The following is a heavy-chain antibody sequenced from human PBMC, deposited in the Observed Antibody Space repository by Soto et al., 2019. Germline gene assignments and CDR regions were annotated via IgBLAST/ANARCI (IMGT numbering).Heavy chain of an antibody. CDR2: ISAYNGNT. CDR3: ARVTTVTTISLNWFDP. CDR1: GYTFTSYG. V-gene: IGHV1-18*01. Sequence: ASVKVSCKASGYTFTSYGISWVRQAPGQGLEWMGWISAYNGNTNYAQKLQGRVTMTTDTSTSTAYMELRSLRSDDTAVYYCARVTTVTTISLNWFDPCGQGTLVTVSS. D-gene: IGHD4-17*01. J-gene: IGHJ5*02.